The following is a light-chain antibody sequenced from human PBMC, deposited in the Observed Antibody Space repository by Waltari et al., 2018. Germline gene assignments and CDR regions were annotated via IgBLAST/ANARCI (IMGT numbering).Light chain of an antibody. CDR1: SSDIGSYDL. V-gene: IGLV2-23*02. Sequence: SALTQPASVSASPGQSITISCTGSSSDIGSYDLVAWYQQHPGKAPHLLIYEVDKRPSGVSYRVSGSKSGNAASLTVSGLQPEDEGHYFCSSYTYGGPWVFGGGTKVTVL. J-gene: IGLJ2*01. CDR3: SSYTYGGPWV. CDR2: EVD.